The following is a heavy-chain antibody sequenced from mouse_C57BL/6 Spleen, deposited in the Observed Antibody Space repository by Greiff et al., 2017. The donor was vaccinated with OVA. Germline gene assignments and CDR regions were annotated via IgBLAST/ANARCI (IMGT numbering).Heavy chain of an antibody. D-gene: IGHD1-1*01. CDR3: ARGYGSSYGYFDV. J-gene: IGHJ1*03. Sequence: QVQLKESGAELVRPGASVKMSCKASGYTFTSYNMHWVKQTPRQGLEWIGAIYPGNGDTSSHQKFKGKATLTVDKSSSTAYLQLSSLTSEDSAVYFCARGYGSSYGYFDVWGTGTTVTVSS. CDR1: GYTFTSYN. CDR2: IYPGNGDT. V-gene: IGHV1-12*01.